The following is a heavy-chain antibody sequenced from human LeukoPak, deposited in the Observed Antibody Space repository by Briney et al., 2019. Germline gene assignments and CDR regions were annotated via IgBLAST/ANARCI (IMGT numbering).Heavy chain of an antibody. D-gene: IGHD2/OR15-2a*01. CDR1: GFIFNSYA. CDR3: ARISLRAFDV. Sequence: GGSLRLSCAASGFIFNSYAMSWVRQAPGNGLEWVSTISDIGLSTYYADSVKGRLTISRDNSKNTLSLLLSSLRADDTAIYYCARISLRAFDVWGQGTTVTVSS. V-gene: IGHV3-23*01. J-gene: IGHJ3*01. CDR2: ISDIGLST.